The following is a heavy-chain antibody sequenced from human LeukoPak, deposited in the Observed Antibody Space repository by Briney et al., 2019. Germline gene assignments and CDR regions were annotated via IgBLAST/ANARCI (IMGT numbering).Heavy chain of an antibody. V-gene: IGHV3-23*01. D-gene: IGHD1-1*01. CDR1: GTTFSSNA. J-gene: IGHJ4*02. CDR2: ISGSGGTT. CDR3: AKDLHNWNSVGVH. Sequence: GPSLRLSDPSSGTTFSSNAMSSARQASVKGMEWVAVISGSGGTTYYADSVKGRFTISRDNSKNTVDLQLESLRAEDTAVYYCAKDLHNWNSVGVHWGQGTLVTVSS.